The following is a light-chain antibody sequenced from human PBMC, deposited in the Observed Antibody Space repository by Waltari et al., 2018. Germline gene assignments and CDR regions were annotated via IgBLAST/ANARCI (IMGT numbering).Light chain of an antibody. J-gene: IGKJ4*01. CDR1: QSVNSD. CDR2: GAS. CDR3: QQYNKWPPT. Sequence: EIVMTQSPATLSLSPGARATLPCRTSQSVNSDLAWYQQKPGQAPSLLIYGASTRATGVPLRFSGSGSGAEFTLTISSLQSEDLAIYHCQQYNKWPPTFGGGTKVEIK. V-gene: IGKV3-15*01.